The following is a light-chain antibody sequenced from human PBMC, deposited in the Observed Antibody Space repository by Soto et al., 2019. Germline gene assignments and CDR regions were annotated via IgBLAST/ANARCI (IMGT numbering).Light chain of an antibody. CDR3: QVWDSGTDHPV. Sequence: SYELTQPPSLSVAPGQTARMTCGGNNIGIKAVHWCQQRPGQAPVLVAHDDGDRPSGIPDRFSGSNSGNTATLTITRVEAGDEADYYCQVWDSGTDHPVFGGGTKLTVL. CDR2: DDG. V-gene: IGLV3-21*02. J-gene: IGLJ3*02. CDR1: NIGIKA.